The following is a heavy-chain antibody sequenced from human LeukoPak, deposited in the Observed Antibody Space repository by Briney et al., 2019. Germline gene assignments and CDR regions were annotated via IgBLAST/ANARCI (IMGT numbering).Heavy chain of an antibody. J-gene: IGHJ4*02. Sequence: SETLSLTCTVSGGSISGYYWSWIRQPPGKGLEWIGYIYYSGSTNSNPSLKSRVTISVDTSRNQFSLKLSSVTAADTAVYYCARLCSGGSCQLGPFAFDYWGQGTLVTVSS. CDR3: ARLCSGGSCQLGPFAFDY. CDR1: GGSISGYY. CDR2: IYYSGST. D-gene: IGHD2-15*01. V-gene: IGHV4-59*08.